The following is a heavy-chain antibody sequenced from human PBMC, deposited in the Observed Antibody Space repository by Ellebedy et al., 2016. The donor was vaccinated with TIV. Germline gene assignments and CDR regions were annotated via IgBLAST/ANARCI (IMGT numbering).Heavy chain of an antibody. D-gene: IGHD3-3*01. Sequence: ASVKVSCKASGYTFTGYYVHWVRQAPGQGLEWMGWINPNSGGTNYAQKFQGRVTMTRDTSISTAYMALSRLRSDDTAVYYCARGSFYDWRVAGYWGQGTLVTVSS. CDR1: GYTFTGYY. J-gene: IGHJ4*02. CDR3: ARGSFYDWRVAGY. CDR2: INPNSGGT. V-gene: IGHV1-2*02.